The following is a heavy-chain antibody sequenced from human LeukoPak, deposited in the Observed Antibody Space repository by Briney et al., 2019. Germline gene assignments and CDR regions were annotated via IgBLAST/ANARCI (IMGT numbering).Heavy chain of an antibody. CDR2: IFHSGAT. D-gene: IGHD2-2*01. CDR3: ARDRRGSRGYALDY. J-gene: IGHJ4*02. V-gene: IGHV4-4*02. CDR1: GDSISSNNW. Sequence: SETLSLTCAVSGDSISSNNWWNWIRQPPGKGLEWIGEIFHSGATNYNPFLKSRVTISVDKSKNQFSLELTSVTAADTAVYFCARDRRGSRGYALDYWGQGTLVTVSS.